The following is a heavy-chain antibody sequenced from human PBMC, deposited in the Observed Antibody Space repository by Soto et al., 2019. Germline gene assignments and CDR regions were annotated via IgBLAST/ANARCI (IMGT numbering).Heavy chain of an antibody. CDR3: ARGLHPRARAIAAAGTWRWFDP. Sequence: QVQLQQWGAGLLKPSETLSLTCAVYGGSFSGYYWSWIRQPPGKGLEWMGEINHSGSTNYNPSLTRRVTISVDTSKNQFALKRSSVTGAGTAVYYCARGLHPRARAIAAAGTWRWFDPWGQGTLVTDSS. CDR1: GGSFSGYY. J-gene: IGHJ5*02. V-gene: IGHV4-34*01. CDR2: INHSGST. D-gene: IGHD6-13*01.